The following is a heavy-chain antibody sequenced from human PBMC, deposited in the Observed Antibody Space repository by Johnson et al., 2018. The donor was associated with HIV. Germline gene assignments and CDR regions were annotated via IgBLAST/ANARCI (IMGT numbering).Heavy chain of an antibody. CDR3: ITGGSVTIPSGAFDI. Sequence: VQLVESGGGLVQPGGSLRLSCAASRFTFSSYWMHWVRQAPGKGLEWVGRIKSKTDGGTTDYAAPVKGKFTISRDDSKTTLYLQMNSLKTEDTAVYYCITGGSVTIPSGAFDIWGQGTMVTVSS. CDR2: IKSKTDGGTT. D-gene: IGHD1-26*01. V-gene: IGHV3-15*01. J-gene: IGHJ3*02. CDR1: RFTFSSYW.